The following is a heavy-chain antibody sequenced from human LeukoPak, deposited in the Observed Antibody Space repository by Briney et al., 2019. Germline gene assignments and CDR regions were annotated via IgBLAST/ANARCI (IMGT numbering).Heavy chain of an antibody. V-gene: IGHV3-48*01. CDR1: GFTFSSYS. CDR2: ISSSSSTI. Sequence: GGPLRLSCAASGFTFSSYSMNWVRQAPGKGLERVSYISSSSSTIYYADSVKGRFTISRDNAKDSLYLQMNSLRAEDTAVYYCARDEAAAAGAADYWGQGTLVTVSS. CDR3: ARDEAAAAGAADY. J-gene: IGHJ4*02. D-gene: IGHD6-13*01.